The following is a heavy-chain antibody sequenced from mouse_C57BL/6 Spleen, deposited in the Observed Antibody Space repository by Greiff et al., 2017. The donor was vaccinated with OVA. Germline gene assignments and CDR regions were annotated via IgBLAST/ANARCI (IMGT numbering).Heavy chain of an antibody. V-gene: IGHV3-6*01. CDR3: ARDGYYYGSGFDY. CDR1: GYSITSGYY. D-gene: IGHD1-1*01. Sequence: EVQLQESGPGLVKPSQSLSLTCSVTGYSITSGYYWNWIRQFPGNKLEWMGYISYDGSNNYNPSLKNRISITRDTSKNQFFLKLNSVTTEDTATYYCARDGYYYGSGFDYWGQGTTLTVSS. J-gene: IGHJ2*01. CDR2: ISYDGSN.